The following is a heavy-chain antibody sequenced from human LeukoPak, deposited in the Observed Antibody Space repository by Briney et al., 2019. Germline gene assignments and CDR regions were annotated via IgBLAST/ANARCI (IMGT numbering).Heavy chain of an antibody. V-gene: IGHV3-30*18. D-gene: IGHD3-10*01. CDR2: XXXXGSNK. CDR1: GFTFSSYG. CDR3: AKGRTMVRGVSPDEFDY. J-gene: IGHJ4*02. Sequence: PGRSLRLSCAASGFTFSSYGMHWXXQXPGKXLXXXXXXXXXGSNKXYADSVKGXXTISRDNSKSTLYLQMNSLRAEDTAVYYCAKGRTMVRGVSPDEFDYWGQGTLVTVSS.